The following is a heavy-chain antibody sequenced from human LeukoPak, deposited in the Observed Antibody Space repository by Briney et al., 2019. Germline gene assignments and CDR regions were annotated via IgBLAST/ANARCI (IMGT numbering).Heavy chain of an antibody. J-gene: IGHJ4*02. V-gene: IGHV1-18*01. Sequence: GASVKVSCKASGYTFTNYGISWVRQAPGQGLEWMGWISAYNGNTNYVQKLQGRVTMTTDTSTRTAYMELRSLRSDDTAVYYCARAYHADRQAYSSGWYLYYWGQGTLVTVSS. CDR3: ARAYHADRQAYSSGWYLYY. D-gene: IGHD6-19*01. CDR2: ISAYNGNT. CDR1: GYTFTNYG.